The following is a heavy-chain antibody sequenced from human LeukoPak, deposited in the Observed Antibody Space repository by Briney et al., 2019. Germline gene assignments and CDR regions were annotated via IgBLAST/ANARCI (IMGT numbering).Heavy chain of an antibody. D-gene: IGHD3-3*01. CDR2: IKSKTDGGTT. CDR1: GFTFSNAW. Sequence: GGSLRLSCAASGFTFSNAWMNWVRQAPGKGLEWVGRIKSKTDGGTTDYAAPVKGRFTISRDDSKNTLYLQMNSLKTEDTAVYYCTTSGEYDFWSGYYYYYFDYWGQGTLVTVSS. V-gene: IGHV3-15*07. J-gene: IGHJ4*02. CDR3: TTSGEYDFWSGYYYYYFDY.